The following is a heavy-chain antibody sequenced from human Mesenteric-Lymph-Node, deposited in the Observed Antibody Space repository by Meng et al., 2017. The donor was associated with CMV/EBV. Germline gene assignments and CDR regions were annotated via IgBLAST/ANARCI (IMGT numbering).Heavy chain of an antibody. D-gene: IGHD2-2*01. CDR1: GFLLSSNGVG. CDR3: ARVDCSGTSCFKGLDGDFDY. CDR2: IYYSGST. J-gene: IGHJ4*02. Sequence: SGPTLVKPTQTLTLTCSFSGFLLSSNGVGVGWIRQPPGKGLEWIGSIYYSGSTHYNPSLKSRVTISVDTSKNQFSLKLNSVTAADTAVYYCARVDCSGTSCFKGLDGDFDYWGQGTLVTVSS. V-gene: IGHV4-39*07.